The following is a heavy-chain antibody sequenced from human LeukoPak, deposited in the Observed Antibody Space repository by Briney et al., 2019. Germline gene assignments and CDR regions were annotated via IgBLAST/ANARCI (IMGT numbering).Heavy chain of an antibody. CDR3: AKEDGSYYSGDY. CDR1: GFTFSSYG. V-gene: IGHV3-30*18. Sequence: PGRSLRLSCAASGFTFSSYGMHWVRQAPGKGLEWVAVISYDGSNKYYADSVKGRFTISRDNSKNTLYLQMNSLRAEDTAVYYCAKEDGSYYSGDYWGQGTLVTVSP. J-gene: IGHJ4*02. D-gene: IGHD1-26*01. CDR2: ISYDGSNK.